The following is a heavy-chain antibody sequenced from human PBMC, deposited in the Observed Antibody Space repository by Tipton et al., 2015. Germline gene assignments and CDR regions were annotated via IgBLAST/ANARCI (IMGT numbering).Heavy chain of an antibody. V-gene: IGHV1-69*05. D-gene: IGHD3-3*01. Sequence: QSGAEVKKPGSSVKVSCKTSGDTFNNYAITWVRQAPGQGLQWMGGITPMFGTTNYAQKFQGRLTITTNESASIVYMELRSLTFEDTAVYYCAREGDFWSGWPFDYWGQGTLITVSS. CDR1: GDTFNNYA. CDR2: ITPMFGTT. CDR3: AREGDFWSGWPFDY. J-gene: IGHJ4*02.